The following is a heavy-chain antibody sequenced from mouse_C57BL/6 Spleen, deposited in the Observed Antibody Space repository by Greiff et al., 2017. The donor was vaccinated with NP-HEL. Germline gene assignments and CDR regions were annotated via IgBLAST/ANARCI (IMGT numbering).Heavy chain of an antibody. Sequence: DVQLQESGPELVKPGASVKIPCKASGYTFTDYNMDWVKQSHGKSLEWIGDINPNNGGTIYNQKFKGKATLTVDKSSSTAYMELRSLTSEDTAVYYCARSYYGNSYAMDYWGQGTSVTVSS. CDR2: INPNNGGT. J-gene: IGHJ4*01. CDR1: GYTFTDYN. D-gene: IGHD2-10*01. CDR3: ARSYYGNSYAMDY. V-gene: IGHV1-18*01.